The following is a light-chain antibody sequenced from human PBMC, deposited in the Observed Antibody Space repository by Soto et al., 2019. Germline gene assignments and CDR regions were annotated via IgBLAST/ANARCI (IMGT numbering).Light chain of an antibody. Sequence: DIQMTQSPSSLSASVGDRVTMAFRASQFISRHLNWYQQKPGKAPNLLIYAASSLQSGVPSRFSGSGSGTDFTLTISSLQPEDFATYYCQQTYNTPITFGQGTRLEIK. CDR1: QFISRH. J-gene: IGKJ5*01. V-gene: IGKV1-39*01. CDR2: AAS. CDR3: QQTYNTPIT.